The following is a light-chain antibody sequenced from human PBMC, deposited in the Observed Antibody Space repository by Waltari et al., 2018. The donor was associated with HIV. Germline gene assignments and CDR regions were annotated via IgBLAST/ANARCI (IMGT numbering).Light chain of an antibody. CDR1: SSDVGSYNL. CDR3: CSYAGSSTFRV. CDR2: EGN. J-gene: IGLJ2*01. Sequence: QSALTQPASVSGSPGQSITISCTGTSSDVGSYNLVSWYQQHPGKAPKLMIYEGNKRPSGVSKRFSGSKSGNTASLTISGLQAEDEADYYCCSYAGSSTFRVFGGGTKLTVL. V-gene: IGLV2-23*03.